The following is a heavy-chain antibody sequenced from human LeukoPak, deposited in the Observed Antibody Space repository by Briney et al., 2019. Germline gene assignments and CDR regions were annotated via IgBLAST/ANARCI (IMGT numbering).Heavy chain of an antibody. V-gene: IGHV1-2*02. Sequence: GASVKVSCKASGYTFTGSYMHWVRQAPGQGLEWMGWINPNSGGTNYAQKFQGRVTMTRDTSISTAYMELSRLRSDDTAVYYCARAGGYCGRISCPYYFDYWGQGSLVAVSS. D-gene: IGHD2-15*01. CDR2: INPNSGGT. CDR1: GYTFTGSY. CDR3: ARAGGYCGRISCPYYFDY. J-gene: IGHJ4*02.